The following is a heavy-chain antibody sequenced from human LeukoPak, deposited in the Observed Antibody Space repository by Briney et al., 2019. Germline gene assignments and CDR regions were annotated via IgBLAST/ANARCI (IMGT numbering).Heavy chain of an antibody. CDR1: GFTFSSFW. J-gene: IGHJ4*02. CDR3: VRDAWFGESRA. V-gene: IGHV3-7*01. D-gene: IGHD3-10*01. Sequence: GGSPRLSCAASGFTFSSFWISWVRQAPGKGLEWVANIKTDGSVKYYVDSVKGRFTISRDNAKNSAYLQMNSLRVEDTAMYYCVRDAWFGESRAGGQGTLVTVSP. CDR2: IKTDGSVK.